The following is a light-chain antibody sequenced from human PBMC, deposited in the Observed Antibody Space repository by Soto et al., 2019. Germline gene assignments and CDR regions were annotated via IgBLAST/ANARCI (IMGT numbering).Light chain of an antibody. Sequence: SYELTQSPSVSVAPGQTARIVCGGPNIGSKSVHWYQQKPGQAPVLVVHDDSDRPSGIPERFSGSNSGSSATLTISRVEDGDEADYYCQVWDSSSDDYVFGVGTKVTVL. J-gene: IGLJ1*01. V-gene: IGLV3-21*02. CDR1: NIGSKS. CDR2: DDS. CDR3: QVWDSSSDDYV.